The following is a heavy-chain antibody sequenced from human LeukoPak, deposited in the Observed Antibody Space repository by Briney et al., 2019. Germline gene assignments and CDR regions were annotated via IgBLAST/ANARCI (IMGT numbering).Heavy chain of an antibody. Sequence: ASVKVSCKASGYTFTGYYMHWVRQAPGQGLEWMGWINPNSGGTNCAQKFQGRVTMTRDTSISTAYMELSRLRSDDTAVYYCARDPHMYSSGWYGFDYWGQGTLVTVSS. CDR3: ARDPHMYSSGWYGFDY. D-gene: IGHD6-19*01. J-gene: IGHJ4*02. V-gene: IGHV1-2*02. CDR2: INPNSGGT. CDR1: GYTFTGYY.